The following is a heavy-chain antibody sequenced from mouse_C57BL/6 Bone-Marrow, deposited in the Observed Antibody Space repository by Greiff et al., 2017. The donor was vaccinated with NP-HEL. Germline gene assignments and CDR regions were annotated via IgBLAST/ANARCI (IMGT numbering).Heavy chain of an antibody. J-gene: IGHJ2*01. D-gene: IGHD1-1*01. V-gene: IGHV2-5*01. CDR3: AKNYYYGSSYGYFDY. CDR2: IWRGGST. CDR1: GFSLTSYG. Sequence: VQLQQSGPGLVQPSQSLSITCTVSGFSLTSYGVHWVRQSPGKGLEWLGVIWRGGSTDYNAAFMSRLSITKDNSKSQVFFKMNSLQADDTAIYYCAKNYYYGSSYGYFDYWGQGTTLTVSS.